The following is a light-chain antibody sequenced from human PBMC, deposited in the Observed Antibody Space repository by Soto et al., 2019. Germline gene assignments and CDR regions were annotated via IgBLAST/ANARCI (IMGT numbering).Light chain of an antibody. CDR1: QSVSSY. Sequence: ELVLTQSPATLSLSPGERATLSCRASQSVSSYLAWYQQKPGQAPRLLIYDASNRATGIPARFSGSGSGTDFTPTISSLEPEDFAVYYCQQRSNWPPITFGQGTRLEIK. CDR2: DAS. V-gene: IGKV3-11*01. CDR3: QQRSNWPPIT. J-gene: IGKJ5*01.